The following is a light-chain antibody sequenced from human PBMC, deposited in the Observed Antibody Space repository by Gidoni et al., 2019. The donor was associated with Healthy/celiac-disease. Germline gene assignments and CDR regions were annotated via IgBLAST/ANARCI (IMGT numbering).Light chain of an antibody. CDR1: KLGDKY. CDR3: QAWDSSTVV. Sequence: SYALTQPPSVSVSPGQTASITCSGDKLGDKYACWYQQKPGQSPVLVIYQDSKRPSGIPERFSGSNSGNTATLTISGTQAMDEADYYCQAWDSSTVVFGGGTKLXVX. J-gene: IGLJ2*01. V-gene: IGLV3-1*01. CDR2: QDS.